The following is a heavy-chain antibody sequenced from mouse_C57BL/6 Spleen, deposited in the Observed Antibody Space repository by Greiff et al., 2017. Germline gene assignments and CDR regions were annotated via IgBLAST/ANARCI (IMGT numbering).Heavy chain of an antibody. CDR3: ARHVER. CDR1: GFTFSSYT. CDR2: ISGGGGNT. V-gene: IGHV5-9*01. Sequence: EVKLMESGGGLVKPGGSLKLSCAASGFTFSSYTMSWVRQTPEKRLEWVATISGGGGNTYYPDSVKGRVTISRDNAKNTLYLQMSSLRSEDTALYYCARHVERWGQGTLVTVSA. J-gene: IGHJ3*01.